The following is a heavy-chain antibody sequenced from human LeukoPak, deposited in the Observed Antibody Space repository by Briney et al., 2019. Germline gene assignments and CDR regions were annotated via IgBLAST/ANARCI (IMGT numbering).Heavy chain of an antibody. Sequence: PGGSLRLSCAASGFTVSSNYMSWVRQAPGKGLEGGSVIYSGSSTYYAGSVKGRFTISRDNSKNTLYLQMNSLRAEDTAVYYCARDVPKVVVAATRPYWGQGTLVTVSS. CDR3: ARDVPKVVVAATRPY. CDR1: GFTVSSNY. CDR2: IYSGSST. V-gene: IGHV3-53*01. D-gene: IGHD2-15*01. J-gene: IGHJ4*02.